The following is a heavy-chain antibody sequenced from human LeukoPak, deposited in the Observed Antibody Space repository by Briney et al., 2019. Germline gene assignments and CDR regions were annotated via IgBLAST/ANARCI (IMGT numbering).Heavy chain of an antibody. Sequence: GGSLRLSCAASGFTFSSYEMNWVRQAPGRGLEYVSVISTDGGTTYYADSVKGRFTISRDNSKNTLYLQMTSLRAEDTAVYYCVKDRDSSSWYYFDYWGQGTLVTVSS. CDR3: VKDRDSSSWYYFDY. D-gene: IGHD6-13*01. J-gene: IGHJ4*02. CDR2: ISTDGGTT. V-gene: IGHV3-64D*09. CDR1: GFTFSSYE.